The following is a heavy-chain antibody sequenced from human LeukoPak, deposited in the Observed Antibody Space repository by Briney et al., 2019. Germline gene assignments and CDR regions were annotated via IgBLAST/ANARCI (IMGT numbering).Heavy chain of an antibody. V-gene: IGHV4-34*01. J-gene: IGHJ4*02. CDR2: INHSGST. D-gene: IGHD4-23*01. Sequence: PSETLSLTCAVYGGSFSDYYWSWIRQPPGKGLEWVGEINHSGSTNYNPSLKSRVTISVDTSKNQFSLKLSSVTAADTAVYYCARGLGGGNSIYFDYWGQGPLDTVSS. CDR1: GGSFSDYY. CDR3: ARGLGGGNSIYFDY.